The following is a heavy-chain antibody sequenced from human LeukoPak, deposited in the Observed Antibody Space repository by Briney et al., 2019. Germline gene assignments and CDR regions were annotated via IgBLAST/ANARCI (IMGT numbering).Heavy chain of an antibody. D-gene: IGHD3-22*01. CDR3: ARERGPYYDSSGYYYAGYYFDY. Sequence: GGSLRLSCAASGFTFSSYWMSWVRQAPGKGLEWVANIKQDGSEKYYVDSVKGRFTISRDNAKNSLYLQMNSLRAEDTAVYYCARERGPYYDSSGYYYAGYYFDYWGQGTLVTVSS. CDR1: GFTFSSYW. CDR2: IKQDGSEK. J-gene: IGHJ4*02. V-gene: IGHV3-7*01.